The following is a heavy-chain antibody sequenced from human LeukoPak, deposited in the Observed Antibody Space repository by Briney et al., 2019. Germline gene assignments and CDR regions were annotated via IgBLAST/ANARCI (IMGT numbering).Heavy chain of an antibody. CDR2: ISGGAGST. D-gene: IGHD3-10*01. V-gene: IGHV3-23*01. CDR3: ARVGFGEFLLSRKYYYYMEV. Sequence: GGSLRLSCAASGFTFSSYAMSWVRQAPGKGLEWVSAISGGAGSTYYAVSVKGRFTVSRDNSKNTVYLQMNSLRAEDTAVYYCARVGFGEFLLSRKYYYYMEVWGKGTTVTVSS. J-gene: IGHJ6*03. CDR1: GFTFSSYA.